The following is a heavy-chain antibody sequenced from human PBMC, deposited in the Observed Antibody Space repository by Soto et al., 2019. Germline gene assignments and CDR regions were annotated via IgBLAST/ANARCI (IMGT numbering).Heavy chain of an antibody. J-gene: IGHJ4*02. D-gene: IGHD6-13*01. CDR3: ARSLQGIAAADLFDY. CDR2: IGTAGDT. CDR1: GFTFSSYD. V-gene: IGHV3-13*04. Sequence: AVGSLRLSCAASGFTFSSYDMHWVRQATGKGLEWVSAIGTAGDTYYPGSVKGRFTISRENAKNSLYLQMNSLRAGDTAVYYCARSLQGIAAADLFDYWGQGTLVTVS.